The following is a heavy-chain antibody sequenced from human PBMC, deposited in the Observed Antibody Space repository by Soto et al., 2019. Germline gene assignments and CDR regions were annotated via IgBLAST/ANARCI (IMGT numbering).Heavy chain of an antibody. D-gene: IGHD5-18*01. Sequence: QVQLVESGGGVVQPGRSLRLSCAASGFTFSSYGIHWVRQAPGKGLEWVAVIWYDGSNKYYADSVKGRFTISRDNSKNTLYLQMNSLRAEDTAVYYCASGYSYGPFDYWGQGTLVTVSS. CDR3: ASGYSYGPFDY. V-gene: IGHV3-33*01. CDR2: IWYDGSNK. J-gene: IGHJ4*02. CDR1: GFTFSSYG.